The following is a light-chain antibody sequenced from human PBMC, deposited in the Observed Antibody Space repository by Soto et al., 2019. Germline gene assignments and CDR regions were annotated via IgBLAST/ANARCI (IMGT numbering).Light chain of an antibody. CDR1: QSVSSDY. V-gene: IGKV3-20*01. J-gene: IGKJ1*01. CDR2: GAS. Sequence: ESVLTQSPGTLSLSPGERATLSCRASQSVSSDYLAWYQQKPGQAPRLLIYGASTRATGIPDRFSGRGSGTDFTLAISRLEPEDFAVYYCQQYGSSPVTFGQGTKVDIK. CDR3: QQYGSSPVT.